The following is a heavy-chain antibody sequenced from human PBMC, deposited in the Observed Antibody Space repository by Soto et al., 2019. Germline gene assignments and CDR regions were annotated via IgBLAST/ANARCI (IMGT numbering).Heavy chain of an antibody. CDR1: GGSISSNKW. CDR2: IYHSGST. D-gene: IGHD2-2*01. Sequence: SETLSLTCAVYGGSISSNKWWSWVRQPPGKGLEWIGEIYHSGSTNYNPSLKSRVTISLDKSKNQFSLKLTSVTAADSAVYYCARDDHIVVVPTSLGAMDVWGQGTMVTVSS. CDR3: ARDDHIVVVPTSLGAMDV. V-gene: IGHV4-4*02. J-gene: IGHJ6*02.